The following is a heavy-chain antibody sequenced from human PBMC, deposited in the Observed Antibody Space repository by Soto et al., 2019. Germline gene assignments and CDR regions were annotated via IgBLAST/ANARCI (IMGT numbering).Heavy chain of an antibody. CDR2: ISYDGSNK. CDR1: GFTFSSYG. J-gene: IGHJ4*02. V-gene: IGHV3-30*18. Sequence: PGGSLRLSSAASGFTFSSYGMHWVRQAPGKGLEWVAVISYDGSNKYYADSVKGRFTISRDNSKNTLYLQMNSLRAEDTAVYYCAKGLTAVAGFDYWGQGTLVTVSS. D-gene: IGHD6-19*01. CDR3: AKGLTAVAGFDY.